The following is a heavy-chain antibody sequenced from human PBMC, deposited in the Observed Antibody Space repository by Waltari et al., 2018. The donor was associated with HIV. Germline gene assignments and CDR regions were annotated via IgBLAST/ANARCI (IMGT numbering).Heavy chain of an antibody. J-gene: IGHJ4*02. V-gene: IGHV4-61*02. CDR3: ARDLRD. CDR1: GGSINGGSYD. CDR2: IYTSGST. Sequence: QVQLQESGPGLVKPSQTLSLTCTVSGGSINGGSYDWRWIRQPAGKGLEWIGRIYTSGSTNYNPSLKSRVTISVDTSKNQFSLKLTSVTAADTAVYYCARDLRDWGQGTLVTVSS.